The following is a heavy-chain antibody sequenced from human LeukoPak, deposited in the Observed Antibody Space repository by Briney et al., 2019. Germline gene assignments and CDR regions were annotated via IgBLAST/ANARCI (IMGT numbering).Heavy chain of an antibody. CDR1: GFTFDDYA. V-gene: IGHV3-43D*03. CDR2: ISWDGGDA. CDR3: GKDGGTYLPGYNYFYMHV. Sequence: GGSLRLSCAASGFTFDDYAMHWVRQAPGKGLEWVSLISWDGGDAYYADSVKGRLTISRDNSKNSLFLQMNSLRAEDTALYYCGKDGGTYLPGYNYFYMHVWGKGTTVTVSS. D-gene: IGHD3-16*01. J-gene: IGHJ6*03.